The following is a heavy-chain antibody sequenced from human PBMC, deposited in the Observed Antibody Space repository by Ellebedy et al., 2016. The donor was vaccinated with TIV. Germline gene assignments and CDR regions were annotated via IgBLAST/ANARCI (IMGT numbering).Heavy chain of an antibody. J-gene: IGHJ4*02. Sequence: GESLKISCAASGFTLSSYAMSWVRQAPGKGLEWVSSITGSGSNTYYADSVKGRFTISRDNAKNLLYLQMNRLRDEDTAVYYCVTWGQSYGRWGQGSLVTISS. D-gene: IGHD3-16*01. CDR1: GFTLSSYA. CDR2: ITGSGSNT. CDR3: VTWGQSYGR. V-gene: IGHV3-23*01.